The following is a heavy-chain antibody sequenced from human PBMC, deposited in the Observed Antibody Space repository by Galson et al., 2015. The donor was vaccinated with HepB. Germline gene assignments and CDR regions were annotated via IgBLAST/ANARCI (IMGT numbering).Heavy chain of an antibody. CDR1: GFTVSRNY. V-gene: IGHV3-66*02. D-gene: IGHD3-3*01. Sequence: SLRLSCAASGFTVSRNYMNWVRQAPGKGLEWVSIIYSGGTTYYADSVKGRFTISRDNSKNTLYLQMNSLRAEDTAVYYCATAGYDFWSGYHFDYWGQGTLVTVSS. CDR3: ATAGYDFWSGYHFDY. J-gene: IGHJ4*02. CDR2: IYSGGTT.